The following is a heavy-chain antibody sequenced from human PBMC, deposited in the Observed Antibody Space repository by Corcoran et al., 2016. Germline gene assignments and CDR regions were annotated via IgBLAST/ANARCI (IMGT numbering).Heavy chain of an antibody. Sequence: QVQLVQSGAEVKKPGASVKVSCKASGYTFTSYGISWVRQAPGQGLEWLGWISAYNGKTNYAQKLQGRVTMTTDTSTSTAYMELRSLRSDDAAGYYCAGISYYDFWSGYSGRNWFDPWGQGTLVTVSS. CDR2: ISAYNGKT. CDR1: GYTFTSYG. D-gene: IGHD3-3*01. J-gene: IGHJ5*02. V-gene: IGHV1-18*01. CDR3: AGISYYDFWSGYSGRNWFDP.